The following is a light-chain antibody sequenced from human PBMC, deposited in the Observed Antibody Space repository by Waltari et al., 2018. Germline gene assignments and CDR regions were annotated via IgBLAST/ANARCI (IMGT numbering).Light chain of an antibody. Sequence: QSALTQPASVSGSPGQSITISCTGTSSDIGSYNLVSWYHQYPGKAPKLMIYEVSKRPSGVSNRFSGSKSGNTASLTISGLQAEDEADYYCCSYAGSSLFGGGTKLTVL. CDR1: SSDIGSYNL. CDR2: EVS. CDR3: CSYAGSSL. J-gene: IGLJ2*01. V-gene: IGLV2-23*02.